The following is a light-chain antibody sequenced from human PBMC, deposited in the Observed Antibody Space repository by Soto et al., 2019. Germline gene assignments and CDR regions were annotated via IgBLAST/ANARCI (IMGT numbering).Light chain of an antibody. J-gene: IGKJ2*01. CDR1: QSISRW. V-gene: IGKV1-5*03. CDR3: QQYNDSFPYT. CDR2: EAS. Sequence: DILMTQSPSTLSASVGDRVTITCRASQSISRWLAWYQQKPGTAPKLLIYEASTLESGVPSRFSGSRSGTEFTLTVSSLQPDDFATYYCQQYNDSFPYTFGQGTKLEIK.